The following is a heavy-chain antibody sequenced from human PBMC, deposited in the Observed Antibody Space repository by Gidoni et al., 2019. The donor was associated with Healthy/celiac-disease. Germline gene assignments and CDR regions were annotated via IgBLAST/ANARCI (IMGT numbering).Heavy chain of an antibody. D-gene: IGHD3-10*01. CDR1: GFTLSSYA. CDR3: ALEMRVGGSGSYYNVVPFDY. Sequence: EVQLLESGGGLVQPGGALRLPCAASGFTLSSYAMSWVRQAPGKGLEWVSAISGSGGSTYDADSVKGRFTISRDNSKNTLYLQMNSLRAEDTAVYYCALEMRVGGSGSYYNVVPFDYWGQGTLVTVSS. J-gene: IGHJ4*02. CDR2: ISGSGGST. V-gene: IGHV3-23*01.